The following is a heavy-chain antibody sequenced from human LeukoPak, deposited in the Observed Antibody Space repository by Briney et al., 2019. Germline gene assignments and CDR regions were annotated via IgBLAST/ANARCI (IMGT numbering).Heavy chain of an antibody. D-gene: IGHD3-3*01. CDR3: AKVAPLRFLEWLLSFDY. V-gene: IGHV3-23*01. Sequence: GGSLRLSCAASGFTFSSYAMSWVRQAPGKGLEWVSAISGSGGSTYYADSVKGRFTISRDNSKNTLYLQMNSLRAEDTAVYYCAKVAPLRFLEWLLSFDYWGQGTLVTVSS. J-gene: IGHJ4*02. CDR1: GFTFSSYA. CDR2: ISGSGGST.